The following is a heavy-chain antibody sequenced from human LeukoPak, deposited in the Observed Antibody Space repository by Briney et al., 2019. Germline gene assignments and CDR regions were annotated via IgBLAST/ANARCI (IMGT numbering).Heavy chain of an antibody. CDR3: AREKITFGGVIVMGFDY. Sequence: PSETLSLTCAVYGGSFSGYYWSWIRQPPGKGLEWIGEINHSGSTNYNPSLKSRVTTSVDTSKNQFSLKLSSVTAADTAVYYCAREKITFGGVIVMGFDYWGQGTLVTVSS. D-gene: IGHD3-16*02. V-gene: IGHV4-34*01. CDR1: GGSFSGYY. J-gene: IGHJ4*02. CDR2: INHSGST.